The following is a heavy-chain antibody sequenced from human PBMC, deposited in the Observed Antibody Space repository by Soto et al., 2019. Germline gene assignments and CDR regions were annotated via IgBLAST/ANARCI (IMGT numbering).Heavy chain of an antibody. Sequence: QVQLVESGGGVVQPGRSLRLSCAASGFTFSSYAMHWVRQAPGKGLEWVAVISYDGSNKYYADSVKGRFTISRDNSKNKLYLQKNSLRGEDTAVYYCARDQGITIFGVVIPRGDYGGQGTLVTVSS. D-gene: IGHD3-3*01. J-gene: IGHJ4*02. V-gene: IGHV3-30-3*01. CDR1: GFTFSSYA. CDR3: ARDQGITIFGVVIPRGDY. CDR2: ISYDGSNK.